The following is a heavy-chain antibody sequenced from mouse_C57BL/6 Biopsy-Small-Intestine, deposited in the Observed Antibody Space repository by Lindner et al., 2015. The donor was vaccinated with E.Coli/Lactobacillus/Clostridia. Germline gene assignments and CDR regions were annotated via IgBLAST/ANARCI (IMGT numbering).Heavy chain of an antibody. CDR1: GFSFTDYF. J-gene: IGHJ3*01. CDR3: ARGEYSRGWFDS. Sequence: VQLQESGPELVKPGASVKISCKASGFSFTDYFMNWVKQSHGKSLEWIGRINPYNGDVFYNQNFKGKATLTVDKSSNTAHIELLSLTSEDFAVYFCARGEYSRGWFDSWGHGTLVTVSA. V-gene: IGHV1-37*01. D-gene: IGHD2-5*01. CDR2: INPYNGDV.